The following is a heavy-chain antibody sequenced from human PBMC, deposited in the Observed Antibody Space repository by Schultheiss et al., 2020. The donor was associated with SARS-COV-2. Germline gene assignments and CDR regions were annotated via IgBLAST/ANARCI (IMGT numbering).Heavy chain of an antibody. CDR1: GFTFSSYG. J-gene: IGHJ4*02. D-gene: IGHD1-20*01. Sequence: GGSLRLSCAASGFTFSSYGMHWVRQAPGKGLECMAVISGDGNQIHYADSVRGRFIISRHNSKNMVYLQMNSLRTEDSAVYYCARGVITGRGYWGQGTLVTVSS. CDR2: ISGDGNQI. CDR3: ARGVITGRGY. V-gene: IGHV3-30*03.